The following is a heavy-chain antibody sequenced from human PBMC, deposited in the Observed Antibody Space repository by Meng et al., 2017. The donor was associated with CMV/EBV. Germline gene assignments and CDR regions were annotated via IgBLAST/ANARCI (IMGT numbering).Heavy chain of an antibody. CDR2: INHSGST. J-gene: IGHJ5*02. D-gene: IGHD2-2*01. CDR1: GWSFSGYY. V-gene: IGHV4-34*01. Sequence: SETLSPTCAVYGWSFSGYYWSWIRQPPGKGLEWIGEINHSGSTNYNPSLKSRVTISVDTSKNQFSLKLSSVTAADTAVYYCATDRGYCSSTSCYRTFDPWGQGTLVTVSS. CDR3: ATDRGYCSSTSCYRTFDP.